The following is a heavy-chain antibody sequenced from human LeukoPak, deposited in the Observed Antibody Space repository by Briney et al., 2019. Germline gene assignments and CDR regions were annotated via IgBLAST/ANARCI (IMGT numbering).Heavy chain of an antibody. V-gene: IGHV3-15*01. J-gene: IGHJ4*02. CDR3: TTTITLGGYSYGYAGY. CDR1: GFTFSNAW. Sequence: RGSLRLSCAASGFTFSNAWMSWVRQAPGKGLEWVGRIKSKTDGGTTDYAAPVKGRFTISRDDSKNTLYLQMNSLKTEDTAVYYCTTTITLGGYSYGYAGYWGQGTLVTVSS. CDR2: IKSKTDGGTT. D-gene: IGHD5-18*01.